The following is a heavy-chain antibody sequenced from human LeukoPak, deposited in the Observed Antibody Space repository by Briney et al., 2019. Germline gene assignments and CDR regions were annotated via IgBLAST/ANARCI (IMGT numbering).Heavy chain of an antibody. J-gene: IGHJ4*02. CDR3: AKAPLGRCTGVICYYFDY. Sequence: GGTLRLSCAASGFTFSSYGMSRVRQAPGKGLEWVSAISGSDAGTDYADSVKGRFTISRDNSKNTLYLQMNSLRAEDAAIYYCAKAPLGRCTGVICYYFDYWGQGTLVTVSS. CDR1: GFTFSSYG. D-gene: IGHD2-15*01. CDR2: ISGSDAGT. V-gene: IGHV3-23*01.